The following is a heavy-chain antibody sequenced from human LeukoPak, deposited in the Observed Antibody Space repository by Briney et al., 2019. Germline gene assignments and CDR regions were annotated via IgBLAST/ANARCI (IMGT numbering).Heavy chain of an antibody. V-gene: IGHV4-34*01. CDR3: ARHRAYSSSSPFDY. D-gene: IGHD6-6*01. CDR2: INHVGIT. J-gene: IGHJ4*02. Sequence: SETLSLTCAVYVDSFEGYYWTWIRQAPGKGLEWIGEINHVGITHYNPSLKSRVTMFVDMSENQFSLRLSSVTAADTAVYYCARHRAYSSSSPFDYWGEGTLVTVSS. CDR1: VDSFEGYY.